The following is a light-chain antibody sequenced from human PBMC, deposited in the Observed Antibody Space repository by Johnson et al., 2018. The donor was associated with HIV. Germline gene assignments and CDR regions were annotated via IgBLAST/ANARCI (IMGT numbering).Light chain of an antibody. CDR3: GTGDSSLSAGNV. CDR2: ENN. CDR1: RSNIGNNY. V-gene: IGLV1-51*02. J-gene: IGLJ1*01. Sequence: QSVLTQPPSVSAAPGQKVTISCSGSRSNIGNNYVSWYQQLPGTAPKLLIYENNKRPSGIPDRFSGSKSGTSATLGITGLQTGDEADYYCGTGDSSLSAGNVSGTGTKVTAL.